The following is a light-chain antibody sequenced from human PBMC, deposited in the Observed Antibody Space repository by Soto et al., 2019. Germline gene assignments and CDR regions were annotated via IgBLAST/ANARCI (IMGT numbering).Light chain of an antibody. J-gene: IGLJ1*01. Sequence: QSALTQPASVSGSPGQSITISCTGTSSDVGSYNLVSWYQQHPGKAPKLMIYEGSKRPSGVSNSFSGSKSGNTASLTISGLQAEDEADYYCCSYAGSSTYVFGTGTKLTVL. CDR2: EGS. CDR3: CSYAGSSTYV. CDR1: SSDVGSYNL. V-gene: IGLV2-23*01.